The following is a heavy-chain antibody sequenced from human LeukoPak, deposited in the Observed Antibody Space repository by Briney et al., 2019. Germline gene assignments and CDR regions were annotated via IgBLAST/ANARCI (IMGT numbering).Heavy chain of an antibody. V-gene: IGHV3-23*01. Sequence: GGPLGLSCAASGFTFRSNAMSGVPRAPGKGREGVSAISGSGGSTYYADSVKGRFTISRDNSKNTLYLQMNSLRAEDTAVYYCARDPGSSPYYFDYWGQGTLVTVSS. D-gene: IGHD3-10*01. CDR1: GFTFRSNA. J-gene: IGHJ4*02. CDR2: ISGSGGST. CDR3: ARDPGSSPYYFDY.